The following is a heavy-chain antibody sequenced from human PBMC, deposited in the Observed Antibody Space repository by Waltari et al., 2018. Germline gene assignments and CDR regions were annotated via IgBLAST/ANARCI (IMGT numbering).Heavy chain of an antibody. CDR1: GYTLTSYA. Sequence: QVQLVQSGAEVKQPVASVQVSFKASGYTLTSYALHWVRQATGPGLGWMGWRNTNSGNTGYAQKFKGRVTMTRNTSISTAYMELSSLRSEDTAVYYCARGFRRVLRFLDHYYYYGMDVWGQGTTVTVSS. CDR3: ARGFRRVLRFLDHYYYYGMDV. J-gene: IGHJ6*02. CDR2: RNTNSGNT. V-gene: IGHV1-8*01. D-gene: IGHD3-3*01.